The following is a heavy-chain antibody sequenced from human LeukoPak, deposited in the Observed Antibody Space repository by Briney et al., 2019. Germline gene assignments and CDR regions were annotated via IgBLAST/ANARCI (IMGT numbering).Heavy chain of an antibody. CDR1: GGSISSGNYY. J-gene: IGHJ4*02. D-gene: IGHD3-10*01. V-gene: IGHV4-61*02. CDR2: IYTSGST. CDR3: ARQRSQGFGELPVDY. Sequence: KPSETLSLTCTVSGGSISSGNYYWNWIRQPAGKGLEWIGRIYTSGSTNYNPSLKSRVTMSLDTSKNQFSLKVSSVTAADTAIYYCARQRSQGFGELPVDYWGQGTLVTVSS.